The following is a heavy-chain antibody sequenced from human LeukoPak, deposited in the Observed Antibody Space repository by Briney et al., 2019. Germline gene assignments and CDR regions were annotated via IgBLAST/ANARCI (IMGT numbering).Heavy chain of an antibody. V-gene: IGHV3-23*01. CDR1: GFTFSSYA. D-gene: IGHD4-17*01. J-gene: IGHJ4*02. Sequence: PGGSLRLSCAASGFTFSSYAMSWVRQAPGKGLEWVSAISGSGGSTYYADSVKGRFTISRDNSKNTLYLQMNSLRAEDTAVCYCVYGDYRRYFDYWGQGTLVTVSS. CDR2: ISGSGGST. CDR3: VYGDYRRYFDY.